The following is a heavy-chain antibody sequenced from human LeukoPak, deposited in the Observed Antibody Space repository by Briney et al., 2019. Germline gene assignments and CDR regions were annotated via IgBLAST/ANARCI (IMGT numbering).Heavy chain of an antibody. CDR1: GYTCTSYG. J-gene: IGHJ4*02. Sequence: ASVKVSCKASGYTCTSYGISWVRQAPGQGLEWMGWISAYNGNTNYAQKLQGRVTMTTDTSTSTAYMELRSLRSDDTAVYYCARDLSKSPSRPQNFDYWGQGTLVTVSS. CDR2: ISAYNGNT. V-gene: IGHV1-18*01. CDR3: ARDLSKSPSRPQNFDY. D-gene: IGHD2-2*01.